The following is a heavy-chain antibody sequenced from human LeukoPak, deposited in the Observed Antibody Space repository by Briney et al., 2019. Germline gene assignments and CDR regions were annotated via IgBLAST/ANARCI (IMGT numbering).Heavy chain of an antibody. CDR2: VYYSGST. CDR1: GGSISSGGYY. V-gene: IGHV4-31*03. CDR3: ARHGRMGTINPSY. J-gene: IGHJ4*02. Sequence: SQTLSLTCTVSGGSISSGGYYWSWIRQHPGKGLEWIGYVYYSGSTYYNPSLKSRVTISVDTSKNQFSLKLSSVTAADTAVYYCARHGRMGTINPSYWGQGTLVTVS. D-gene: IGHD5-24*01.